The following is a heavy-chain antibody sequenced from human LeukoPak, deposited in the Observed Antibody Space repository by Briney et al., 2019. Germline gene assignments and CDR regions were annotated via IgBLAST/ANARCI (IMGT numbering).Heavy chain of an antibody. CDR2: ISYDGSNK. D-gene: IGHD2-15*01. J-gene: IGHJ5*02. V-gene: IGHV3-30*03. Sequence: GGSLRLSCAASGFTFSSYGMHWVRQAPGKGLEWVAVISYDGSNKYYADSVKGRFTISRDNSKNTLYLQMNSLRAEDTAVYYCARSGCSGGSCYASCRCPRESFNWFDPWGQGTLVTVSS. CDR3: ARSGCSGGSCYASCRCPRESFNWFDP. CDR1: GFTFSSYG.